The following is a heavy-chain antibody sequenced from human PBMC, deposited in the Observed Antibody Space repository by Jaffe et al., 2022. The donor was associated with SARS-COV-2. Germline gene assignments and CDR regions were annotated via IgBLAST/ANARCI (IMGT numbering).Heavy chain of an antibody. Sequence: QVQLVQSGAEVKKPGSSVKVSCKASGGTFSSYTISWVRQAPGQGLEWMGRIIPILGIANYAQKFQGRVTITADKSTSTAYMELSSLRSEDTAVYYCAREGRMTTVVTPSYYYYGMDVWGQGTTVTVSS. D-gene: IGHD4-17*01. CDR3: AREGRMTTVVTPSYYYYGMDV. CDR2: IIPILGIA. CDR1: GGTFSSYT. J-gene: IGHJ6*02. V-gene: IGHV1-69*08.